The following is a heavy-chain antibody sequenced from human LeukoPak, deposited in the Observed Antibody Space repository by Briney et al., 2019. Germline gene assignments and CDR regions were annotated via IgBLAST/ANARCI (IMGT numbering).Heavy chain of an antibody. CDR2: IIPIFGTA. V-gene: IGHV1-69*13. J-gene: IGHJ5*02. CDR1: GGTFSSYA. D-gene: IGHD3-22*01. CDR3: AREEGDSSGYFANWFDP. Sequence: GASVTVSFTASGGTFSSYAISWVRQAPGQGLEWMGGIIPIFGTANYAQKFQGRVTITADESTSTAYMELSSLRSEDTAVYYCAREEGDSSGYFANWFDPWGQGTLVTVSS.